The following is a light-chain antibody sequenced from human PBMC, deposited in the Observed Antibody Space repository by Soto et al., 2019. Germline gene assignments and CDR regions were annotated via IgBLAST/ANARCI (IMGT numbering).Light chain of an antibody. CDR3: FSFTSTNTHV. CDR2: EVS. J-gene: IGLJ1*01. CDR1: SSDVGGYNF. V-gene: IGLV2-8*01. Sequence: QSALTQPPSASGSPGQSVTISCTGTSSDVGGYNFVSWYQQHPGKSPKLMIYEVSKRPSGVPDRFSGSKSGNTASLTVSGLQAEDEADYYCFSFTSTNTHVFGSGTKVTVL.